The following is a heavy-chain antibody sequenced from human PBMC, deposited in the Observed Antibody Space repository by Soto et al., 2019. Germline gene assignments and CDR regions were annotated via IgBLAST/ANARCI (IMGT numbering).Heavy chain of an antibody. CDR3: ARGYQPMLPFDF. Sequence: QVQLVQSGAEVKKPGSSVKVSCKASGNTLSSYTFTWVRQAPGKGFELLGGIIPILGTTDYAQKFQDRVTMTADESTTKVYMELSGMTSEDTAIYSCARGYQPMLPFDFWGQGTLVTVSS. J-gene: IGHJ4*02. CDR2: IIPILGTT. CDR1: GNTLSSYT. D-gene: IGHD2-2*01. V-gene: IGHV1-69*01.